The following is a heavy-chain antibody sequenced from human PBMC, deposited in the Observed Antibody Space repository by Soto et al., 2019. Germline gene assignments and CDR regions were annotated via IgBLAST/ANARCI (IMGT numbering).Heavy chain of an antibody. CDR3: AKDVYSGSWSELDY. CDR1: GFTFSSYG. CDR2: ISYDGSNK. Sequence: QVQLVESGGGVVQPGRSLRLSCAASGFTFSSYGMHWVRQAPGKGLEWVAVISYDGSNKYYADSVKGRFTISRDNXXNTLYRQMNSLRAEDTAVYYCAKDVYSGSWSELDYWGQGTLVTVSS. J-gene: IGHJ4*02. D-gene: IGHD6-13*01. V-gene: IGHV3-30*18.